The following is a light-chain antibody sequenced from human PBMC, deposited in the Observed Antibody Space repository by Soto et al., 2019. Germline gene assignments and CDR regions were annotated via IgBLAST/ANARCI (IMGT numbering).Light chain of an antibody. Sequence: EIVLIQSPGTLSLSPGESATLSCRASQSVSSSYLAWYQQRPGQAPRLLIYGASSRATGIPDRFSGSGSGTDFTLNISRLEPEDYALYYCQQYGSSPQTFGGGTKVEIK. CDR1: QSVSSSY. CDR2: GAS. V-gene: IGKV3-20*01. J-gene: IGKJ4*01. CDR3: QQYGSSPQT.